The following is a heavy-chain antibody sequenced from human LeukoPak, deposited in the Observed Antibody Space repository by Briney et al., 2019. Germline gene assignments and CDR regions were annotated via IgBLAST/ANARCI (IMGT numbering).Heavy chain of an antibody. J-gene: IGHJ4*02. D-gene: IGHD5-24*01. CDR1: GGSVSSYY. CDR3: ARAAGYNYHYFDF. CDR2: MYYSGST. V-gene: IGHV4-59*08. Sequence: SETLSLTCIVSGGSVSSYYWSWIRQPPGKGLEYIGYMYYSGSTNYNPSLKSRATISVDTSKNQFSLNLSSVTAADTAVYYCARAAGYNYHYFDFWGQGTLVTVSS.